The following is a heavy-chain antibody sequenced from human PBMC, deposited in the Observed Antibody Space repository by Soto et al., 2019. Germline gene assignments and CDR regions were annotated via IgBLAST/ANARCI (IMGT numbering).Heavy chain of an antibody. D-gene: IGHD1-26*01. CDR1: GDSVSSNRAA. CDR2: TYYRSKWYN. J-gene: IGHJ4*01. CDR3: ARVLVGIFDY. Sequence: PSHTLSLTCAISGDSVSSNRAAWNWLRQSPSRGLEWLGRTYYRSKWYNGYAVSVKSRITITPDTSKNQVSLQLNSVTPEDTAVYYCARVLVGIFDYWGHGTLVTVSS. V-gene: IGHV6-1*01.